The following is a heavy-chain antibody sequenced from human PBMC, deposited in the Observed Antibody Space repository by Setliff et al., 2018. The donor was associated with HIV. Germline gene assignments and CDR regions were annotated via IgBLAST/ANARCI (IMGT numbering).Heavy chain of an antibody. V-gene: IGHV2-5*02. Sequence: SGPTLVNPTQTVTLTCSFSGFSLSDNGMGVGWIRQPPGKALEWLAFIYWDDDKLYSPSLKSRLTITKDTSKNQVVLTMTNMDPADTGTYFCTHRRGRWVHFEHWGQGTLVTVSS. CDR1: GFSLSDNGMG. CDR3: THRRGRWVHFEH. CDR2: IYWDDDK. D-gene: IGHD1-26*01. J-gene: IGHJ1*01.